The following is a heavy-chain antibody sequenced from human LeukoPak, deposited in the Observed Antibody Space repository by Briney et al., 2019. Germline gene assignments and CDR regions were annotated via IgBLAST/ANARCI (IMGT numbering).Heavy chain of an antibody. J-gene: IGHJ4*02. V-gene: IGHV3-21*01. D-gene: IGHD4-23*01. CDR1: GFTFSSYS. CDR2: ISSSSSYI. CDR3: ARDYGGSSPFDY. Sequence: GGSPRLSCAASGFTFSSYSINWVRQAPGKGLEWVSSISSSSSYIYYADSVKGRFTISRDNAKNSLYLQMNSLRAEDTAVYYCARDYGGSSPFDYWGQGTLVTVSS.